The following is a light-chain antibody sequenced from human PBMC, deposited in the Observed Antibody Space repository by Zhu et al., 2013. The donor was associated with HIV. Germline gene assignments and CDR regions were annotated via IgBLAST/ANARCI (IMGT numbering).Light chain of an antibody. Sequence: EIVMTQSPATLSVSPGERATLSCGASQSVSSNLAWYQQKPGQAPRLLIYGASSRASGIPDRFRGSGSGTDFTLTVSSLQSDDVAIYYCQHYNSWPPWTFGQGTKVEVK. CDR1: QSVSSN. CDR2: GAS. CDR3: QHYNSWPPWT. V-gene: IGKV3D-15*01. J-gene: IGKJ1*01.